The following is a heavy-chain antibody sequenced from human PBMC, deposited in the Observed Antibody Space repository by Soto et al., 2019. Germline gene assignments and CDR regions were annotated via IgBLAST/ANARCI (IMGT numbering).Heavy chain of an antibody. CDR2: ISAYNGNT. J-gene: IGHJ6*02. CDR3: AREQAGLRYFDWLLTVDYYYYGMDV. Sequence: ASVKVSCKASGYTFTSYGISWVRQAPGQGLEWMGWISAYNGNTNYAQKLQGRVTMTTDTSTSTAYMELRSLRSDDTAVYYCAREQAGLRYFDWLLTVDYYYYGMDVWGQGTTVTVSS. D-gene: IGHD3-9*01. V-gene: IGHV1-18*04. CDR1: GYTFTSYG.